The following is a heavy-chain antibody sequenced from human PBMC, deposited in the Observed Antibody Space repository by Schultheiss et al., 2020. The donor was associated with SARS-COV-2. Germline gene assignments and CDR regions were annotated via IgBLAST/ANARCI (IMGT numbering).Heavy chain of an antibody. Sequence: GGSLRLSCAASGFTFSSYWMSWVRQAPGKGLEWVANIKQDGSEKYYVDSVKGRFTIARDNAKNSLYLQMNSLRAEDTAVYYCARDRTDDFRLDYYYMDVWGKGTTVTVSS. D-gene: IGHD3-3*01. CDR2: IKQDGSEK. CDR3: ARDRTDDFRLDYYYMDV. J-gene: IGHJ6*03. CDR1: GFTFSSYW. V-gene: IGHV3-7*01.